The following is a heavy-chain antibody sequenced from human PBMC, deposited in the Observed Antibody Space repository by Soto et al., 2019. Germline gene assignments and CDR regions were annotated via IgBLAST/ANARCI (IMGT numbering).Heavy chain of an antibody. CDR1: GGSASNKTYY. CDR3: ARTTAVPNTLQSRYFFDY. D-gene: IGHD4-17*01. J-gene: IGHJ4*02. CDR2: VYYSGTT. Sequence: SETLSLTCSVSGGSASNKTYYWSWIRQPPGKRLEWIGYVYYSGTTNYNPSLKSRVTISVDLSKNQFSLRLSSVTTADTALYYCARTTAVPNTLQSRYFFDYWGQGTLVTVSS. V-gene: IGHV4-61*01.